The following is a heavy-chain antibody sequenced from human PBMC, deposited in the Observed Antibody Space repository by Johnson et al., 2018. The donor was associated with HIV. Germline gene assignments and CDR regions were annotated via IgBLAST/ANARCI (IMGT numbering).Heavy chain of an antibody. D-gene: IGHD4-17*01. Sequence: VQLVESGGGVVQPGRSLRLSCAASGFTFSSYAMHWVRQAPGKGLDWVGRIKSKTDGGTTDYAAPVKGRFTIPRDDSKNTLYLQMNSLKTEDTAVYYCTTDDAPSYGDYGEAFDIWGQGTMITVSS. V-gene: IGHV3-15*01. CDR2: IKSKTDGGTT. CDR1: GFTFSSYA. J-gene: IGHJ3*02. CDR3: TTDDAPSYGDYGEAFDI.